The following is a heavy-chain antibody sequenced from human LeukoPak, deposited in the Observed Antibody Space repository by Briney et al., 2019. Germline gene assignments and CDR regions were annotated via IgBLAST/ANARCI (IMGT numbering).Heavy chain of an antibody. CDR1: GFTFSSYW. CDR2: IRQDGSQK. CDR3: ARDQVGYCSGGSCYSGNYYYYMDV. J-gene: IGHJ6*03. D-gene: IGHD2-15*01. Sequence: PGGSLRLSCAASGFTFSSYWMSWVRQAPGKGLEWVATIRQDGSQKYYVDSVKGRFTISRDNAKNSLYLQMNSLRAEDTAVYYCARDQVGYCSGGSCYSGNYYYYMDVWGKGTTVTVSS. V-gene: IGHV3-7*01.